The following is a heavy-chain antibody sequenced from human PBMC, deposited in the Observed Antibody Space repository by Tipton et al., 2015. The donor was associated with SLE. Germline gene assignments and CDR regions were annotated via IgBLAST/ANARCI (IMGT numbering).Heavy chain of an antibody. CDR3: ARGGSIAARRAFDY. V-gene: IGHV4-34*01. D-gene: IGHD6-6*01. J-gene: IGHJ4*02. CDR1: GGSISSYY. Sequence: TLSLTCTVSGGSISSYYWSWIRQPPGKGLEWIGEINHSGTTKHNPSLKSRLTTSVDTSKNQFSLKLSSVTAADTAVYYCARGGSIAARRAFDYWGQGTLVTVSS. CDR2: INHSGTT.